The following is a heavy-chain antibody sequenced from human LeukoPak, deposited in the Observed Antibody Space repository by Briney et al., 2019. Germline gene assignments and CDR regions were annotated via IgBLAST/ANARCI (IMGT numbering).Heavy chain of an antibody. J-gene: IGHJ6*02. CDR2: ISSSSRSI. CDR1: GFTFSDYS. CDR3: ARSPHYGYYYGMDV. Sequence: GGSLRLSCAASGFTFSDYSMHWVRQAPGKGLEWVLYISSSSRSINCADSVRGRFTISRDNAKNSLYLQMSSLRDEDTAVYYCARSPHYGYYYGMDVWGQGTTVNVSS. V-gene: IGHV3-48*02.